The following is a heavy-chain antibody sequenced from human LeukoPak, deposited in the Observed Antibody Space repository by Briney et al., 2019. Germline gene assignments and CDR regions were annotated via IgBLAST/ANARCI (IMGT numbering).Heavy chain of an antibody. CDR2: IYYGGST. J-gene: IGHJ4*02. D-gene: IGHD3-22*01. V-gene: IGHV4-39*07. CDR3: ARVSLGNNYYDSSGRITDYFDY. CDR1: RGSPRSSSYY. Sequence: SEGLSLTCALSRGSPRSSSYYCGWVRQPRGRGLGWLPSIYYGGSTYYNPSLRSRVTISVDTSKNQFSLKLSSVTAADTAVYYCARVSLGNNYYDSSGRITDYFDYWGQGTLVTVSS.